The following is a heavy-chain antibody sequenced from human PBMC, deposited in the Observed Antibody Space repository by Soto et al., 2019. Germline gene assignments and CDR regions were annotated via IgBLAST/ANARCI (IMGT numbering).Heavy chain of an antibody. Sequence: GGSLILSCAASGFTFSSYCMHWVRQAPGKGLEWVAVISYDGSNKYYADSVKGRFTISRDNSKNTLYLQMNSLRAEDTAVYYCAKDSRTYCGGDCQPAYWGQGTLVTVSS. V-gene: IGHV3-30*18. CDR3: AKDSRTYCGGDCQPAY. D-gene: IGHD2-21*02. CDR2: ISYDGSNK. J-gene: IGHJ4*02. CDR1: GFTFSSYC.